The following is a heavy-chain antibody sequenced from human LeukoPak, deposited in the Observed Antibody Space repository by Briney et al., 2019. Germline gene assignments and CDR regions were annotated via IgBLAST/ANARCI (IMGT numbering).Heavy chain of an antibody. CDR2: IYTSGST. CDR1: GGSISSYY. D-gene: IGHD3-3*01. Sequence: SETLSLTCTVSGGSISSYYWSWIRQPPGKGLEWIGYIYTSGSTNYNPSLKSRVTISVDTSKNQFSLKLSSVTAADTAVYYCASTTPYYDFWSGYYGSGYMDVWGKGTTVTVSS. J-gene: IGHJ6*03. CDR3: ASTTPYYDFWSGYYGSGYMDV. V-gene: IGHV4-4*09.